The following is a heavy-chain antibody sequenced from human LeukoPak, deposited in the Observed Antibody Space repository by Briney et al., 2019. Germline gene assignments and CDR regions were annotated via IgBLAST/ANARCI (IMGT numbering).Heavy chain of an antibody. CDR2: IKQDGSEK. Sequence: GGSLRLSCAASGFTFSSYWMSWVRQAPGKGLEWVANIKQDGSEKYYVDSVKGRFTISRDNAKNSLYLQMNSLRAEHTAVYYCARAGYCTNGVCSMDVWGKGTTVTVSS. CDR3: ARAGYCTNGVCSMDV. J-gene: IGHJ6*03. V-gene: IGHV3-7*01. CDR1: GFTFSSYW. D-gene: IGHD2-8*01.